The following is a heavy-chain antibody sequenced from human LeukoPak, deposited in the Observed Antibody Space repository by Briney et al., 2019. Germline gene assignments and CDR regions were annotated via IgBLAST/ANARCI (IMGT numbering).Heavy chain of an antibody. CDR1: GFTFSSYG. J-gene: IGHJ4*02. Sequence: GGSLRLSCAASGFTFSSYGMHWVRQAPGKGLEWVAFIRYDGSNKYYADSVKGRFTISRDNSKNTLYLQMNSLRAEDTAVYYCAKRGGFLEPDYFDYWGQGTLVTVSS. D-gene: IGHD3-3*01. CDR3: AKRGGFLEPDYFDY. V-gene: IGHV3-30*02. CDR2: IRYDGSNK.